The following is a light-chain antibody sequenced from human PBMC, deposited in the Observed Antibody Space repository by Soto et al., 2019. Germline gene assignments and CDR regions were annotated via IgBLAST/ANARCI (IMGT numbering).Light chain of an antibody. CDR3: QQYDTLPRALP. V-gene: IGKV1-33*01. CDR1: QDISNY. Sequence: DRERTQSPSSVAASVRDRVTITCQASQDISNYLNGYQQEPGKAPKLLIYDASNLETGVPSRFSGSGSGTDFTFSISSLQPEDIATYYCQQYDTLPRALPFGGGTKAAIK. J-gene: IGKJ4*01. CDR2: DAS.